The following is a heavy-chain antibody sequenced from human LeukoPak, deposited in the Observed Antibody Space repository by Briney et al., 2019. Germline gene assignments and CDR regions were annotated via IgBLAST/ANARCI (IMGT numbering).Heavy chain of an antibody. Sequence: GGSLRLFCGASGCTSISSTRNWVRQAPGQGLEWVSCIGSSRRNILSAYYVTCRFSISRDNAKDSGPLLLKRARAADTAVAYCAKDINSFAFDIWGQGTVVTVSS. J-gene: IGHJ3*02. D-gene: IGHD1-1*01. CDR2: IGSSRRNI. CDR3: AKDINSFAFDI. V-gene: IGHV3-21*01. CDR1: GCTSISST.